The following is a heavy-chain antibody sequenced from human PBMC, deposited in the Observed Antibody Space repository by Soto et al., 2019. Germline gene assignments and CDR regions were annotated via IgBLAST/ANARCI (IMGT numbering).Heavy chain of an antibody. D-gene: IGHD2-8*02. J-gene: IGHJ5*02. CDR2: IGTQHDA. CDR1: GFTFSAYD. Sequence: EVQLVESGGGLVQPGGSLRLSCAASGFTFSAYDMHWVCQTTGKGLEWVAAIGTQHDAYYPDSVKGRFTISRENAKNSLYLQMNSLRAGDTAVYYCARQASYWHGGGGWFDPWGQGTLVTVSS. V-gene: IGHV3-13*01. CDR3: ARQASYWHGGGGWFDP.